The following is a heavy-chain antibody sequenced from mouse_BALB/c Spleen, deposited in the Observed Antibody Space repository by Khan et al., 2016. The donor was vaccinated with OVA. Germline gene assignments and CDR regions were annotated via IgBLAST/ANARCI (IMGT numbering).Heavy chain of an antibody. Sequence: QVQLKESGAELVRPGSSVKISCKAFVYTFCSSWRNWVKQSPGHGLEWIGQIYPGNDDTNYNGKFKGKATLTADKSSRTAYMQLTSLTSEDSAVYFCARYYGSRFANRRQGTLVTVSA. CDR2: IYPGNDDT. V-gene: IGHV1-80*01. J-gene: IGHJ3*01. CDR1: VYTFCSSW. CDR3: ARYYGSRFAN. D-gene: IGHD1-1*01.